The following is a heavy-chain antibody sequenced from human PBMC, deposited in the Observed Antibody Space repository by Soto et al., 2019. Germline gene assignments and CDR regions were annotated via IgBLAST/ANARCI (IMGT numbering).Heavy chain of an antibody. CDR2: IYSGGST. Sequence: EVHLVETGGGLIQPGGSLRLSCAASGLSGSSSDMSWVRQAPGTGLEWVSVIYSGGSTHDADSVKGRFTNSRDNSKHTVHLQMNSLRVDDTAVYFCSTSSRNEYHFAMDAWGQGTTVIVSS. CDR3: STSSRNEYHFAMDA. D-gene: IGHD6-6*01. CDR1: GLSGSSSD. V-gene: IGHV3-53*02. J-gene: IGHJ6*02.